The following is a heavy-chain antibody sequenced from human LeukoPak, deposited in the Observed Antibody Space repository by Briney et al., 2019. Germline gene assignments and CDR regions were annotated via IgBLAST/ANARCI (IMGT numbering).Heavy chain of an antibody. CDR1: GFTFSSYW. CDR3: ARGALYHMDV. CDR2: IVGGDGGT. J-gene: IGHJ6*03. V-gene: IGHV3-23*01. Sequence: GGSLRLSCAASGFTFSSYWMSWVRQAPGKGLEWVSGIVGGDGGTYYADSVKGRFIISRDNSKNTLYVQMNSLRAEDTAVYYCARGALYHMDVWGKGTTVTISS.